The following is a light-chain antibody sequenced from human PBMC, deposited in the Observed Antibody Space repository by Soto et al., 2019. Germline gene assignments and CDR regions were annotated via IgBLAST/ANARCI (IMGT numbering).Light chain of an antibody. Sequence: EVVLTQSPSTLSVSPGDSATLSCRASQSVGPNSVWYQQRFGQSPRLLIYHVSTRATGVPARFSGSGSETEFTLTISSLQPEDFAIYYCHQYNNWPSRTFGQGTKVDIK. CDR3: HQYNNWPSRT. CDR1: QSVGPN. CDR2: HVS. V-gene: IGKV3-15*01. J-gene: IGKJ1*01.